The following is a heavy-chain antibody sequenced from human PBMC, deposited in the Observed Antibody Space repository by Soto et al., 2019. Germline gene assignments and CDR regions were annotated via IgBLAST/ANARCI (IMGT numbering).Heavy chain of an antibody. CDR1: GGSFSDYSWN. Sequence: KPSETLSLTCAVYGGSFSDYSWNWNWIRQPPGKGLEWIGEINHSGSTSHNPSLKSRVTLSLDTSKNQFSLILTSVTAADTAVYYCARGGSNDWQVAFDIWGQGTMVTVSS. J-gene: IGHJ3*02. CDR2: INHSGST. CDR3: ARGGSNDWQVAFDI. V-gene: IGHV4-34*01. D-gene: IGHD3-9*01.